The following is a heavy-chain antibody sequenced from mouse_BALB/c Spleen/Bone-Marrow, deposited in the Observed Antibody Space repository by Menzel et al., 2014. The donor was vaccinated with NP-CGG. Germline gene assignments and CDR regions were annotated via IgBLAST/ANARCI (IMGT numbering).Heavy chain of an antibody. D-gene: IGHD1-1*01. J-gene: IGHJ4*01. Sequence: VQLQQSGAELVKTGASVKLSCKASGYTFTGYWMHWVKQRPGQGLEWIGEINPSNGRTNYNEKFKSMATLTVDKSSSTAYMQLSSLTTEDSAVFYCARLIYGSSYILDFWGQGTSVTVSS. CDR1: GYTFTGYW. V-gene: IGHV1S81*02. CDR2: INPSNGRT. CDR3: ARLIYGSSYILDF.